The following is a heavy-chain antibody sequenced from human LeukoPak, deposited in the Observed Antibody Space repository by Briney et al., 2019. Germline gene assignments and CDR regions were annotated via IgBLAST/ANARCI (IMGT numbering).Heavy chain of an antibody. Sequence: ASVKVSCKASGYTFTSYGINWVRQAPGQGPEWMGWISAYNGNTKYAQNLQGRVTMTTDTSTSTAYMELRSLRSEDTAVYYCARGSRPVYNLLTGKRYFDYWGQGTLLTVSS. D-gene: IGHD3-9*01. J-gene: IGHJ4*02. V-gene: IGHV1-18*01. CDR3: ARGSRPVYNLLTGKRYFDY. CDR2: ISAYNGNT. CDR1: GYTFTSYG.